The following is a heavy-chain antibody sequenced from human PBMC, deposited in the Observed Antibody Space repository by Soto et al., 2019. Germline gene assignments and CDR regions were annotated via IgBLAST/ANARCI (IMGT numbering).Heavy chain of an antibody. CDR3: ARARGSIVLTGYRTHESNDY. Sequence: QVQLVQSGAEVKKPGASVKVSCKASGYTFTSYGISWVRQAPGQGLEWMGWISAYNGNTNYAQKLQGRVTMTTDTSTSTAYMELRSLGSDDTAVYYCARARGSIVLTGYRTHESNDYWGQGTLVTVSS. D-gene: IGHD3-9*01. J-gene: IGHJ4*02. CDR2: ISAYNGNT. CDR1: GYTFTSYG. V-gene: IGHV1-18*01.